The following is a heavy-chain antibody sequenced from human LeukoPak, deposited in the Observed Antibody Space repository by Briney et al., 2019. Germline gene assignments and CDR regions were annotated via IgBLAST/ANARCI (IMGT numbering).Heavy chain of an antibody. V-gene: IGHV4-59*01. CDR2: IYYSGRT. Sequence: PSETLSLTCSVSGGSISSFHWSWIRQPPGKGLEWIGCIYYSGRTNYNASLKSRVTVSVDTSRNQISLKLSFVTAADTAMYYCARGSGKFDYWGQGTLVTVSS. J-gene: IGHJ4*02. CDR1: GGSISSFH. D-gene: IGHD3-10*01. CDR3: ARGSGKFDY.